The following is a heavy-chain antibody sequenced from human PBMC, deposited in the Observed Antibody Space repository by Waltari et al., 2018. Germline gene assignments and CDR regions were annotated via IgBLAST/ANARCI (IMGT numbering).Heavy chain of an antibody. J-gene: IGHJ5*02. CDR3: ARHGIAVAGNH. CDR2: IWYDGSNK. CDR1: GFTFSSYG. Sequence: QVQLVESGGGVVQPGRSLRLSCAASGFTFSSYGMHWVRQAPGKGLEGVAVIWYDGSNKYYADSVKGRVTISRDNSKNTLYLQMNSLRSEDTAVYYCARHGIAVAGNHWGQGTMVNVSS. V-gene: IGHV3-33*08. D-gene: IGHD6-19*01.